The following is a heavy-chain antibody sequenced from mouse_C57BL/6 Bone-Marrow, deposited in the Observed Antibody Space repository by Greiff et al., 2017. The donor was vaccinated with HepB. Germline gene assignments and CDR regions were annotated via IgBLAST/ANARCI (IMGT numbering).Heavy chain of an antibody. V-gene: IGHV3-6*01. D-gene: IGHD2-4*01. J-gene: IGHJ4*01. Sequence: EVKLMESGPGLVKPSQSLSLTCSVPGYSITSGYYWTWIRQFPGNKLEWMGYISYDGSNNYNPSLKNRISITRDTSKNQFFLKLNSVTTEDTATYYCARVRAIYYDYDGYAMDYWGQGTSVTVSS. CDR1: GYSITSGYY. CDR2: ISYDGSN. CDR3: ARVRAIYYDYDGYAMDY.